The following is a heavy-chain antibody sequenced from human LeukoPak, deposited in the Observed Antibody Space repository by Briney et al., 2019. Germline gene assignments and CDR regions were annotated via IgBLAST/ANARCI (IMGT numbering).Heavy chain of an antibody. J-gene: IGHJ4*02. CDR3: ARGGRGVVIPRDLDY. CDR2: INTNTGNP. Sequence: GASVTVSCTASGYTFTSYAMNWVRQAPGQGLEWMGWINTNTGNPTYAQGFTGRFVFSLDTSVSTAYLQISSLKAEDTAVYYCARGGRGVVIPRDLDYWGQGTLVTVSS. D-gene: IGHD3-3*01. V-gene: IGHV7-4-1*02. CDR1: GYTFTSYA.